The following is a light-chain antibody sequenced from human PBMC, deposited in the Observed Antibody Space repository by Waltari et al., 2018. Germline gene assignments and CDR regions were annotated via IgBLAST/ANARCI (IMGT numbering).Light chain of an antibody. J-gene: IGKJ2*01. CDR3: MQGTHWPYT. CDR1: QSLLHRYGNTH. V-gene: IGKV2-30*02. CDR2: RVF. Sequence: DVVMTQSPLSLPVTLGQAASISCKSSQSLLHRYGNTHLTWFQQRPGQSPRRLIYRVFNRDSGVPDRVSGSGSGTDFTLKISRVEAEDVGVYYCMQGTHWPYTFGPGTKLDIK.